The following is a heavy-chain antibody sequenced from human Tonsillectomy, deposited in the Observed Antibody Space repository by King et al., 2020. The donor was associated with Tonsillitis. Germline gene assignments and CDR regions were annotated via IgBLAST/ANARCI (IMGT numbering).Heavy chain of an antibody. Sequence: EVQLVESGGGLVKPGRSLRLSCTASGFTFGDYAMSWFRQAPGKGLEWVGFIRSRAYGGKTEYAASVKGRFTISRDDSKSIAYLQMNSLKTEDTAVYYCTVEWGCGYYFFRYWGQGTLVTVSS. CDR2: IRSRAYGGKT. CDR3: TVEWGCGYYFFRY. D-gene: IGHD3-22*01. J-gene: IGHJ4*02. CDR1: GFTFGDYA. V-gene: IGHV3-49*05.